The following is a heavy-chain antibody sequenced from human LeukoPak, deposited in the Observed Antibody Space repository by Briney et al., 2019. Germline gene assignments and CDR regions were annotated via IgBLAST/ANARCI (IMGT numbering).Heavy chain of an antibody. CDR3: ARYPGHSSGWDYYYGMDV. Sequence: PSETLSLTCTVSGGSLSSYYWSWVRQPPGKVLEWIGSTYYSGGTNYNTSLKSRVTISVDTCKNQFSLKLSSVTAADTAVYYCARYPGHSSGWDYYYGMDVWGQGTTVTVSS. CDR2: TYYSGGT. V-gene: IGHV4-59*01. D-gene: IGHD6-19*01. J-gene: IGHJ6*02. CDR1: GGSLSSYY.